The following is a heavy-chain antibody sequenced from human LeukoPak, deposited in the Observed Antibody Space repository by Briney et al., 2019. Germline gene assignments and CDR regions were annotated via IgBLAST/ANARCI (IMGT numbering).Heavy chain of an antibody. V-gene: IGHV4-4*02. Sequence: SGTLSLTCAVSGGSISSSNWWSWVRQPPGKGLEWIGEIYHSGSTNYNPSLKSRVTISVDKSKNQFSLKLSSVTAADTAVYYCWIRAPYYYYGMDVWGQGTTVTVSS. D-gene: IGHD2-2*03. CDR1: GGSISSSNW. CDR3: WIRAPYYYYGMDV. CDR2: IYHSGST. J-gene: IGHJ6*02.